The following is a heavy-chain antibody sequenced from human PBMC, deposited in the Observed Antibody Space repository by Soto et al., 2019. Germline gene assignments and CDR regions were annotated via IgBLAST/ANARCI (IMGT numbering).Heavy chain of an antibody. D-gene: IGHD6-13*01. CDR3: ASIAAPGTTHFDF. Sequence: SETLCLTCTVSGGSLGSSSYYWGWIRQSPGKGLEWIGNIYYSGNTFYNPSLKSRVTISVDTSKNQFYLHLSSVTAADTAIFYCASIAAPGTTHFDFWGQGTLVTVSS. CDR2: IYYSGNT. V-gene: IGHV4-39*01. CDR1: GGSLGSSSYY. J-gene: IGHJ4*02.